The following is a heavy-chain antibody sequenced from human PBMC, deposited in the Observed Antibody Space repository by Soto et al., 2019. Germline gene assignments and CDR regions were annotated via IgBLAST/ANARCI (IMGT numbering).Heavy chain of an antibody. J-gene: IGHJ6*02. CDR1: GFTFSSYS. V-gene: IGHV3-21*01. CDR2: ISSSSSYI. CDR3: ARCVSLGNFCGMDV. D-gene: IGHD7-27*01. Sequence: GGSLRLSCAASGFTFSSYSMNWVRQAPGKGLEWVSSISSSSSYIYYADSVKGRFTISRDNAKNSLYLQMNSLRAEDTAVYYCARCVSLGNFCGMDVWSQGTTVTVSS.